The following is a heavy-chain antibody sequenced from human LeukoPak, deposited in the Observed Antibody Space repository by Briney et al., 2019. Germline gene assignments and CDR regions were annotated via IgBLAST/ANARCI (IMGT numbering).Heavy chain of an antibody. J-gene: IGHJ5*02. CDR3: ARHLDGYNGFDP. Sequence: SETLSLTCTVSGGSISGSSYYWGWIRQPPGKDLEWIGSIYYSGSTYYNPSLKSRVTIPVDTPKNQFSLKLSSVTAADTAVYYCARHLDGYNGFDPWGQGTLVTVSS. CDR2: IYYSGST. CDR1: GGSISGSSYY. D-gene: IGHD5-24*01. V-gene: IGHV4-39*01.